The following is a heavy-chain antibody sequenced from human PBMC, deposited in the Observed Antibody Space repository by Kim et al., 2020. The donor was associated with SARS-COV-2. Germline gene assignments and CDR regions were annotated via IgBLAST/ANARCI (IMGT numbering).Heavy chain of an antibody. Sequence: YYNPSLKSRLTMSVDTSKNQFSLKLSSVTAADTAVYYCARDTSGYNWFDYWGQGTLVTVSS. J-gene: IGHJ4*02. V-gene: IGHV4-31*02. CDR3: ARDTSGYNWFDY. D-gene: IGHD3-22*01.